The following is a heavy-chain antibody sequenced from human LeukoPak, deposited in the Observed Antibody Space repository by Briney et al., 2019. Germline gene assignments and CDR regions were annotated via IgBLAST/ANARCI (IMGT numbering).Heavy chain of an antibody. Sequence: GGSLRLSCAASGFTVSSNYMSWVRQAPGKGLEWVSVIYSGGSTYYADSVKGRFTISRDNSKNTLYLQMNSLRAEDTAVYYCARRRARQGVYYYGMDVWGQGTTVTVSS. CDR3: ARRRARQGVYYYGMDV. J-gene: IGHJ6*02. CDR1: GFTVSSNY. V-gene: IGHV3-66*04. D-gene: IGHD3-10*01. CDR2: IYSGGST.